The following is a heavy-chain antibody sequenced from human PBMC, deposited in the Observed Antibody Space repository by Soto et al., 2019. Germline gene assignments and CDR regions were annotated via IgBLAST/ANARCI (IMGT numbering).Heavy chain of an antibody. J-gene: IGHJ6*03. Sequence: GGSLRLSCAASGLTFSGSAMHWVRQASGKGLEWVGRIRSKANNYATAYGASVKGRFTISRDDSKNTAYLQMNSLKTEDTAVYYCSRQASDFWSGKPQYYMDVWGKGTTVTVSS. V-gene: IGHV3-73*01. CDR3: SRQASDFWSGKPQYYMDV. CDR2: IRSKANNYAT. D-gene: IGHD3-3*01. CDR1: GLTFSGSA.